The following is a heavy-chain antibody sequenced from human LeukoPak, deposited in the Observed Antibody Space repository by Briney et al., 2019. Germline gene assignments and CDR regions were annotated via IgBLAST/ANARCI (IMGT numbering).Heavy chain of an antibody. CDR2: IYSGGST. Sequence: GGSLRLSCAASGFTVSSNYMSWVRQAPGKGLEWVSDIYSGGSTYYADSVKGRFTISRDNSKNTLYLQMNSLRAEDAAVYYCARDSVVPAAIYYYYGMDVWGQGTTVTVSS. D-gene: IGHD2-2*02. V-gene: IGHV3-66*01. CDR1: GFTVSSNY. CDR3: ARDSVVPAAIYYYYGMDV. J-gene: IGHJ6*02.